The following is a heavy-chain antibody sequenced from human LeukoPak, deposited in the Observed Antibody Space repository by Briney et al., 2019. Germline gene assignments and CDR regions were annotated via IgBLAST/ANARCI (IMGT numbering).Heavy chain of an antibody. CDR2: IYYSGST. CDR3: ARFIYGAYGTYYFYYMDV. CDR1: GGSISSSSYY. Sequence: PSETLSLTCTVSGGSISSSSYYWGWIRQPPGKGLEWIGSIYYSGSTYYNPSLKSRVTMSVYTSKNQFSLRLSSVTAADTAVYYCARFIYGAYGTYYFYYMDVWGKGTTVTISS. J-gene: IGHJ6*03. D-gene: IGHD4/OR15-4a*01. V-gene: IGHV4-39*01.